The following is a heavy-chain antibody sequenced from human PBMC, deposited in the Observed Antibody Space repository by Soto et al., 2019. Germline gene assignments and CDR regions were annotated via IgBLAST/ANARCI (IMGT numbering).Heavy chain of an antibody. Sequence: GESLKISCKGSGYSFTSYWIGWVRQMPGKGLEWMGIIYPGDSDTRYSPSFQGQVTISADKSISTAYLQWSSLKASDTAMYYCARGFGVIRGRLSDYYGMDVWGQGTTVTVSS. J-gene: IGHJ6*02. D-gene: IGHD3-3*01. CDR1: GYSFTSYW. CDR2: IYPGDSDT. CDR3: ARGFGVIRGRLSDYYGMDV. V-gene: IGHV5-51*01.